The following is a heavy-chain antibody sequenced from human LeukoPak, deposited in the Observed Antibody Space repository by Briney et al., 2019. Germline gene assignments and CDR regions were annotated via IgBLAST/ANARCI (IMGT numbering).Heavy chain of an antibody. CDR1: GDSITSDKW. J-gene: IGHJ4*02. Sequence: NPSETLSLTCAVSGDSITSDKWWTWVRQPPGKGLEWIGEIHHSKSSNYNPSLKSRVAISVDPSKSQFSLNLRSVTAADTAVYYCARGQFPRDYWGQGTLVIVSS. CDR3: ARGQFPRDY. V-gene: IGHV4-4*02. CDR2: IHHSKSS.